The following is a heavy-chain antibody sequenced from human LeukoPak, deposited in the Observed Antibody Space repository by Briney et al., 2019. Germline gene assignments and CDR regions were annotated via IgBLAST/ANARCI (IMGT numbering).Heavy chain of an antibody. V-gene: IGHV1-46*01. CDR3: ARSTVTGRTYFDY. J-gene: IGHJ4*02. CDR1: GYTFTSYY. Sequence: ASVKVSCQASGYTFTSYYMHWVRQAPGRGLEWMGIINPSGSSTGYAQKFQGRVTMTRNTSTSTVYMKLSSLRSEDTAVYSCARSTVTGRTYFDYWGQGTLVTVSS. D-gene: IGHD4-17*01. CDR2: INPSGSST.